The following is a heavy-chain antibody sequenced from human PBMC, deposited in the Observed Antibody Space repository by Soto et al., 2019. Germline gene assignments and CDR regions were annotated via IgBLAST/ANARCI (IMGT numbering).Heavy chain of an antibody. J-gene: IGHJ4*02. CDR2: ITPKSGEI. CDR1: GYTFTDYH. CDR3: AIAPIWGPTGDFDY. D-gene: IGHD1-26*01. V-gene: IGHV1-2*02. Sequence: QVHLVQSGAEVKRPGDSVKVSCKASGYTFTDYHIHWVRQAPGQGLEWMGRITPKSGEIYYSPKFQGRVPLPRDTSISTAYMELTPLRLDDTAVYYFAIAPIWGPTGDFDYWGQGTLATVSS.